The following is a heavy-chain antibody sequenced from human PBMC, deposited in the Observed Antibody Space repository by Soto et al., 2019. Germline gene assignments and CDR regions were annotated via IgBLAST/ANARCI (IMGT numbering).Heavy chain of an antibody. CDR1: GGSFSGYY. V-gene: IGHV4-34*01. CDR3: ARRVLTGYHNYGLDV. J-gene: IGHJ6*02. Sequence: QVQLQQWGAGLLKPSETLSLTCAVSGGSFSGYYWNWIRQSPGKGLEWVGEINHSGGTHYNPSLKSRISMSADTSKNQLSLKLNSVTAADTSVYYCARRVLTGYHNYGLDVWGQGTTVTVSS. CDR2: INHSGGT. D-gene: IGHD6-25*01.